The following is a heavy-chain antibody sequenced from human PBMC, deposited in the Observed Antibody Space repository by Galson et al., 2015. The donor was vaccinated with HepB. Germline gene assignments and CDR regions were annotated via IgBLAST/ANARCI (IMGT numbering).Heavy chain of an antibody. Sequence: SLRLSCAASGSTLSSYGMHWVRQAPGKGLEWVAVVRYDGTNIYNAGSVKGRFTISRDISKNTLYLQMNSLRAEDTAIYYCAKSRDGYIHGLEYWGQGALVTVSS. J-gene: IGHJ4*02. CDR1: GSTLSSYG. CDR3: AKSRDGYIHGLEY. D-gene: IGHD5-24*01. CDR2: VRYDGTNI. V-gene: IGHV3-33*06.